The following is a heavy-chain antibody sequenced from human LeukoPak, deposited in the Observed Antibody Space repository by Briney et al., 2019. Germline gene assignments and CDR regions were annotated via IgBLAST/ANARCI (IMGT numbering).Heavy chain of an antibody. Sequence: GGSLRLSCVASGFTFSSYGMHWVRQAPGKGLEWVAVISYDGSNKYYADSVKGRFTISRDNSKNTLYLQMNSLRAEDTAVYYCATGSSSPYYYYGMDVWGKGTTVTVSS. J-gene: IGHJ6*04. CDR2: ISYDGSNK. V-gene: IGHV3-30*03. CDR1: GFTFSSYG. D-gene: IGHD3-10*01. CDR3: ATGSSSPYYYYGMDV.